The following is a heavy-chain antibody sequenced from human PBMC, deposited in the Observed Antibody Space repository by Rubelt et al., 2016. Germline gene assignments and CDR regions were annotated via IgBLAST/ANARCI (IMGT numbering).Heavy chain of an antibody. CDR3: ARGMRWFGENY. Sequence: QVQLVQSGSELKKPGASVKVSCKASGYTFTSYAMNWVRQAPGQGLEWMGWINTNTGNPTYAKGVTRRFVVSVEASFGPAYMQISSLKAEDTAVYYCARGMRWFGENYWGQGTLGTVSS. V-gene: IGHV7-4-1*02. CDR1: GYTFTSYA. CDR2: INTNTGNP. D-gene: IGHD3-10*01. J-gene: IGHJ4*02.